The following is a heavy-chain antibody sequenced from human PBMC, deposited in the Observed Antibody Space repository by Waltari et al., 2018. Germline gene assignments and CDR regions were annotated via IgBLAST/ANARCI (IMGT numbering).Heavy chain of an antibody. D-gene: IGHD3-10*02. V-gene: IGHV4-39*01. CDR2: TYYYGRT. CDR1: GDSIGSSVHY. J-gene: IGHJ4*02. CDR3: AKLTLYYGGREVD. Sequence: QLQLQESGPGLVKPSETLSLTCTVSGDSIGSSVHYWGWIRQPPGKGLEWLGSTYYYGRTHYNPSLKRRVTIFVDSSKNQFSLNLNSVTAADTAVYYCAKLTLYYGGREVDWGQGTQVTVSS.